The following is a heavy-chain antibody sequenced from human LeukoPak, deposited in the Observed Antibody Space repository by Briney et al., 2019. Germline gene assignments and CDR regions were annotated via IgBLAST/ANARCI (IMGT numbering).Heavy chain of an antibody. CDR3: ASGRTDIVVVPATLRNYYFDY. J-gene: IGHJ4*02. V-gene: IGHV1-69*06. D-gene: IGHD2-2*01. CDR2: IMPISGTA. Sequence: SVKVSCKASGGTISSYDISWVRQAPGQGLEWMGGIMPISGTANYAQKFQGRVTITADKPTNTAYMELSSLRSEDTAVYYCASGRTDIVVVPATLRNYYFDYWGQGTLVTVSS. CDR1: GGTISSYD.